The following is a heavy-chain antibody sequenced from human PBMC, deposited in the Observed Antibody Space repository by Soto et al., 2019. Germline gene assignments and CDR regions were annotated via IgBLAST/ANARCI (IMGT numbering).Heavy chain of an antibody. CDR2: ISSSATNT. J-gene: IGHJ4*02. CDR1: GLTFSALS. V-gene: IGHV3-48*01. CDR3: VNSGWSY. D-gene: IGHD6-19*01. Sequence: GGSLRLSCAASGLTFSALSMNWVRQAPGKGLEWVSYISSSATNTHYTDSVKGRFTISRDNAKNSLYLQMNSLRAEDTAVYYCVNSGWSYWGQGTLVTVSS.